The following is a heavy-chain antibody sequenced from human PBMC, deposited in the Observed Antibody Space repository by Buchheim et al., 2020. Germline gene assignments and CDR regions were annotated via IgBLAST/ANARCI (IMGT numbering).Heavy chain of an antibody. D-gene: IGHD3-3*01. CDR1: GGSISSYY. Sequence: QVQLQESGPGLVKPSETLSLTCTVSGGSISSYYWSWIRQPPGKGLEWIGYIYYSGSTNYNPSLKSRVTISVDTSKNQFSLKLSSVTAADTAVYYCARKASQYYDFWSGPDNWFDPWGQGTL. V-gene: IGHV4-59*01. CDR2: IYYSGST. CDR3: ARKASQYYDFWSGPDNWFDP. J-gene: IGHJ5*02.